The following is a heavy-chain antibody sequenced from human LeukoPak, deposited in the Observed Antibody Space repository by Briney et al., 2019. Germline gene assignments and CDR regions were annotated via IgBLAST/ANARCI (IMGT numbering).Heavy chain of an antibody. CDR1: GGSISSYY. V-gene: IGHV4-59*01. CDR2: IYYSGST. Sequence: SETLSLTCTVSGGSISSYYWSWIRQPPGKGLEWIGYIYYSGSTNYNPSLKSRVTISVDTSKNQFSLKLSSVTAADTAVYYCARFPVVPAAITYYYYGMDVWGQGTTVTVSS. D-gene: IGHD2-2*02. CDR3: ARFPVVPAAITYYYYGMDV. J-gene: IGHJ6*02.